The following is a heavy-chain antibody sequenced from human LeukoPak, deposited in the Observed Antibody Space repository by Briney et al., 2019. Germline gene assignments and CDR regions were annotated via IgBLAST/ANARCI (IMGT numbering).Heavy chain of an antibody. D-gene: IGHD3-3*01. CDR3: ARTTYYDFWSGSARGYFDY. CDR2: IYSGGST. V-gene: IGHV3-66*01. CDR1: GFTVSSNY. J-gene: IGHJ4*02. Sequence: PGGSLRLSCAASGFTVSSNYMSWVRQAPEKGLQWVSVIYSGGSTYYADSVKGRFTISRDNAKNSLYLQMNSLRAEDTAVYYCARTTYYDFWSGSARGYFDYWGQGTLVTVSS.